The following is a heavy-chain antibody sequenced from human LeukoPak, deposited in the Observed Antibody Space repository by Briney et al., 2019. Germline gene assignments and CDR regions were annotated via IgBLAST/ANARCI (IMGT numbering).Heavy chain of an antibody. CDR2: INPNNGGT. V-gene: IGHV1-2*02. J-gene: IGHJ4*02. CDR3: ARGAWCDLLTGYYTHFDY. CDR1: GYTFTGYY. D-gene: IGHD3-9*01. Sequence: ASVKVSCKASGYTFTGYYMHWVRQAPGQGLEWMGWINPNNGGTNYAQKFQGRVTMSRDTSISTAYMELSRLRSDDTAVYYCARGAWCDLLTGYYTHFDYWGQGTLVTVSS.